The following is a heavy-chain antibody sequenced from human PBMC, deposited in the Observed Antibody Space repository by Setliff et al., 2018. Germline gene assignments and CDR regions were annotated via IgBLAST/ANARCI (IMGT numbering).Heavy chain of an antibody. D-gene: IGHD6-19*01. Sequence: ASVKVSCKASGYIFTSYYIHWVRQAPGQGLEWMGLFNPSGGSTKYAEKFQGRVTMTTDTPTSTAYMELSSLRSDDTAVYYCARTPPNRGLSNGWYVDYWGQGALVTVSS. CDR3: ARTPPNRGLSNGWYVDY. CDR2: FNPSGGST. CDR1: GYIFTSYY. J-gene: IGHJ4*02. V-gene: IGHV1-46*01.